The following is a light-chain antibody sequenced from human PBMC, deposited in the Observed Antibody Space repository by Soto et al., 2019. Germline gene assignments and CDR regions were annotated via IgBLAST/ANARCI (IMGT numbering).Light chain of an antibody. J-gene: IGKJ2*01. CDR2: AAY. CDR1: QSISSY. V-gene: IGKV1-39*01. CDR3: QQSYSTPDT. Sequence: DIQMTQSPSSLSASVGDRVTITCRASQSISSYLNWYQQKPRKAPKLLIYAAYSLQSGVPSRFSGSGSGTDFTLTISSLQPEDFATYYCQQSYSTPDTFGQGTKLEIK.